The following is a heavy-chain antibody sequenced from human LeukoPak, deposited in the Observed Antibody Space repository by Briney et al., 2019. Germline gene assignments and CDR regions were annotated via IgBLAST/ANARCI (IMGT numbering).Heavy chain of an antibody. Sequence: SETLSLTCAVYGGSFSGYYWSWIRQPPGKGLEWIGEINHSGSTNYNPSLKSRVTISVDTSKNQFSLKLSSVTAADTAVYYCARVPYYGSGSYYNPYYYYGMDVWGQGTTVTVPS. D-gene: IGHD3-10*01. CDR2: INHSGST. V-gene: IGHV4-34*01. CDR3: ARVPYYGSGSYYNPYYYYGMDV. CDR1: GGSFSGYY. J-gene: IGHJ6*02.